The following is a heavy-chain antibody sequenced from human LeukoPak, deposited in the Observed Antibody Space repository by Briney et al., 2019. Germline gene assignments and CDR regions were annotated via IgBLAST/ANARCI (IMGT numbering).Heavy chain of an antibody. Sequence: SETLSLTCAVYGGSFSGYYWSWIRQPPGKGLEWIGEINHSGSTNYNPSLKSRVTISVDTSKNQFSLKLSSVTAADTAVCYCARGLHFLDDSSGYYGYWGQGTLVTVSS. D-gene: IGHD3-22*01. CDR2: INHSGST. J-gene: IGHJ4*02. CDR3: ARGLHFLDDSSGYYGY. CDR1: GGSFSGYY. V-gene: IGHV4-34*01.